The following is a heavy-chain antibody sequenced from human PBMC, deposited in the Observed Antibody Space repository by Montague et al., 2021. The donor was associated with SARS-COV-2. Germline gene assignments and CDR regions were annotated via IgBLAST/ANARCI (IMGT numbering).Heavy chain of an antibody. CDR3: ARSPFLWFGTALGNWFDH. J-gene: IGHJ5*02. CDR1: GGSISSSSYY. CDR2: IYYSGST. V-gene: IGHV4-39*01. Sequence: SETLSLTCTVSGGSISSSSYYWGWIRQPPGKGLEWIGSIYYSGSTYYNPSLKSRVTISVDTSKNQFSLKLSSVTAADTAVYYCARSPFLWFGTALGNWFDHWGQGTLVTVSS. D-gene: IGHD3-10*01.